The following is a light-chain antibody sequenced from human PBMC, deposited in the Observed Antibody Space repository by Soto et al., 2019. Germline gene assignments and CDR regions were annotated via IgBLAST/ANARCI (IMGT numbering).Light chain of an antibody. J-gene: IGKJ3*01. CDR1: QDISNY. Sequence: DIQMTQSPSSLSASVGDRVTITCQASQDISNYLNWYQQKPGKAPKLLIYDASNLETGVPSRFSGSVSGTDFTFTISSLQPEDIATYYCQQYDKLITFGPGTKVDIK. CDR2: DAS. V-gene: IGKV1-33*01. CDR3: QQYDKLIT.